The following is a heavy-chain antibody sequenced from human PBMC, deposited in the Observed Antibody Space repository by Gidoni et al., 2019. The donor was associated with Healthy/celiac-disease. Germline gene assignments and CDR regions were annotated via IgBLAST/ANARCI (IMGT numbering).Heavy chain of an antibody. CDR2: ISWNSGSM. J-gene: IGHJ6*02. CDR1: GFTFDDYA. Sequence: EVQLVESGGGLVQPGRSLRLSCAASGFTFDDYAMHWVRQAPGKGLEWVSGISWNSGSMGYADSVKGRFTISRDNAKNSLYLQMNSLRAEDTALYYCAKDIGTGSHYYYGMDVWGQGTTVTVSS. V-gene: IGHV3-9*01. D-gene: IGHD1-26*01. CDR3: AKDIGTGSHYYYGMDV.